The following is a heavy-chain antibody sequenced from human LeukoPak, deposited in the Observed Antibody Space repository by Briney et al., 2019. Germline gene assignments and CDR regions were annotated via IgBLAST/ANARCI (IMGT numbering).Heavy chain of an antibody. CDR2: INERVGST. V-gene: IGHV1-46*01. Sequence: ASVKVSCKASGYTFIDDCMHWLRQAPAPGLEGIGVINERVGSTIYVQYFQGRVTLTSDRSTSPVYIHQNSVSCDCPAVCYLLRTYSDTSGHSYGYSFDYWGQGTLFTVSS. CDR1: GYTFIDDC. CDR3: LRTYSDTSGHSYGYSFDY. J-gene: IGHJ4*02. D-gene: IGHD3-22*01.